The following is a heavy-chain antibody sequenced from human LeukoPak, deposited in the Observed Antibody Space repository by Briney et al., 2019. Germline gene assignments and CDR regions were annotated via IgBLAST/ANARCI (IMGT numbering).Heavy chain of an antibody. D-gene: IGHD4-11*01. J-gene: IGHJ4*02. V-gene: IGHV3-23*01. CDR2: ISGSGGST. CDR3: AKDPDRISNYYFDY. CDR1: GFTFSSYV. Sequence: GGSLRLSCAASGFTFSSYVMSWVRQAPGKGLEWVSAISGSGGSTYYADSVKGRFTISRDNSKNTLYLQMNSLRAEDTAVYYCAKDPDRISNYYFDYWGQGTLVTVSS.